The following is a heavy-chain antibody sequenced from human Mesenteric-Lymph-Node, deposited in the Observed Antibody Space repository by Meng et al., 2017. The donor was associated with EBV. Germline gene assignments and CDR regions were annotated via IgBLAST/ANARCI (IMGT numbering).Heavy chain of an antibody. J-gene: IGHJ4*02. D-gene: IGHD3-22*01. CDR3: VRRVVVMKEEELDH. V-gene: IGHV4-4*02. Sequence: LGPAPGLWKPSGTLSLTCDVSGGSITSSNWWSWFRQPPGKGLEWIGEIFHSGSAKYNPSLKSRVTISVGKSKNHFSLRLSSVTAADTAVYYCVRRVVVMKEEELDHWGQGTLVTVSS. CDR2: IFHSGSA. CDR1: GGSITSSNW.